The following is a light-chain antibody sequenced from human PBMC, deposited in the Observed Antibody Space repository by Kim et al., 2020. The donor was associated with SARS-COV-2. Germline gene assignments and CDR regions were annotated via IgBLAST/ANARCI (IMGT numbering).Light chain of an antibody. J-gene: IGLJ1*01. CDR2: YDT. V-gene: IGLV3-21*04. CDR3: HVWDMTPGHV. Sequence: VAPGQTATITCGGDNIEYTRVHWYQQKPGQPPVLVIYYDTDRPSGIPERFSGSNSVHTATLPISRVEALDEADYYCHVWDMTPGHVFGTGTKLTVL. CDR1: NIEYTR.